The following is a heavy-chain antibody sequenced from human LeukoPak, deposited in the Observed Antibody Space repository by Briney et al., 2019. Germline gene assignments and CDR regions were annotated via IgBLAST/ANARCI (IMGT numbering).Heavy chain of an antibody. CDR2: IVPMFGTT. CDR1: GGTFNNHA. D-gene: IGHD2-15*01. Sequence: GASVKVSCKASGGTFNNHAFTWVRQAPGQGLEWMGGIVPMFGTTNYAQKFQGRLAITADASTSTAYMELSSLRSEDTAVYYCARARDIVVVVAAYFLADALDIWGQGTMVTVSS. CDR3: ARARDIVVVVAAYFLADALDI. V-gene: IGHV1-69*13. J-gene: IGHJ3*02.